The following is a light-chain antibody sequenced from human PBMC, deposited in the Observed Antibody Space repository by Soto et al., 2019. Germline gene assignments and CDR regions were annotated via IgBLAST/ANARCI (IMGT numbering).Light chain of an antibody. V-gene: IGKV4-1*01. CDR3: QQYSSTPLMYP. J-gene: IGKJ2*01. CDR2: WTS. Sequence: DIVMTQSPDSLAVSLGERATINCKSSQSVLYSSNNKNYLAWYQQKPGQPPKLLIYWTSIRQSGVPDRFSGSGAGTDFTLTISSLQAEDVAVYYCQQYSSTPLMYPFGQGTKLEIK. CDR1: QSVLYSSNNKNY.